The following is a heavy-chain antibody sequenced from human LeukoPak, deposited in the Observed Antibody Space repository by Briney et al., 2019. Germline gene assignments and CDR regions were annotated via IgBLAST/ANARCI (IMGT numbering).Heavy chain of an antibody. CDR2: ISSTGGTT. CDR1: GITFSSYG. Sequence: GGSLRLSCAASGITFSSYGMSWVRQAPGKGLEWVSSISSTGGTTYYADSVKGRFTISRDNSKNTLYLQMNSLRAEDTAVYYCAKDLGYSSGWQVLTQTGGFDYWGQGTLVTVSS. V-gene: IGHV3-23*01. CDR3: AKDLGYSSGWQVLTQTGGFDY. D-gene: IGHD6-19*01. J-gene: IGHJ4*02.